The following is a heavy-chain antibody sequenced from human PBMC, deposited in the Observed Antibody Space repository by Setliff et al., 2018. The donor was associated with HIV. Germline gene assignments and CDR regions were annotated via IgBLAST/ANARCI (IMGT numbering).Heavy chain of an antibody. J-gene: IGHJ3*02. Sequence: SETLSLTCTVSGDFFISGFYWSWIRQPPGKGLEWIGYFSYSVITNYNPSLKSRVTISVDTSKNQFSLNLNSVTAADTAVYYCARDYTNAFDIWGQGTMVTVSS. V-gene: IGHV4-61*01. D-gene: IGHD3-16*01. CDR1: GDFFISGFY. CDR2: FSYSVIT. CDR3: ARDYTNAFDI.